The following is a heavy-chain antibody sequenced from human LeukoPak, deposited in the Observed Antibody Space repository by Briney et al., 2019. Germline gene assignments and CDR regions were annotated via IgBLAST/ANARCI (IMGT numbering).Heavy chain of an antibody. CDR3: ESDIGGNSGYYD. CDR1: GGSISSYY. Sequence: SETLSLTCTVPGGSISSYYWSWIRQPAGKGLEWIGRIYTSGSTNYNPSLKSRVTMSVDTSKNQFSLKLSSVPAADTAVYYCESDIGGNSGYYDWGQGTLVTVSS. D-gene: IGHD4-23*01. J-gene: IGHJ4*02. CDR2: IYTSGST. V-gene: IGHV4-4*07.